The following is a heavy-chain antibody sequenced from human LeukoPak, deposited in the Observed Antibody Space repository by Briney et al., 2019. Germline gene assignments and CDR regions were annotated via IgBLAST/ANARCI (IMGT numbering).Heavy chain of an antibody. J-gene: IGHJ6*03. V-gene: IGHV5-51*01. CDR3: ARLYSSSWYVHYYYYMDV. Sequence: GESLKISCKGSGYSFTSYWIGWVRQMPGKGLEWMGIIYPGDSDTRYSPSFQGQVTISADKSISTAYLQWSSLKASDTAMYYCARLYSSSWYVHYYYYMDVWGKGTTVTVSS. D-gene: IGHD6-13*01. CDR2: IYPGDSDT. CDR1: GYSFTSYW.